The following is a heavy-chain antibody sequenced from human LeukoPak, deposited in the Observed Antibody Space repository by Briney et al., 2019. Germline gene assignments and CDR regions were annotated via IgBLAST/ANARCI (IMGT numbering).Heavy chain of an antibody. CDR1: GCTISSYY. CDR3: ARVGGWFGELLYYYYYMDV. Sequence: PSETVSRTGTGSGCTISSYYWRWIRTPPGKGLEWSGYIYSSNSANDRPSLKSRVTISVDTSKNQFSLKLSSVTAADTAVYYCARVGGWFGELLYYYYYMDVWGKGTTVTVSS. V-gene: IGHV4-59*01. J-gene: IGHJ6*03. CDR2: IYSSNSA. D-gene: IGHD3-10*01.